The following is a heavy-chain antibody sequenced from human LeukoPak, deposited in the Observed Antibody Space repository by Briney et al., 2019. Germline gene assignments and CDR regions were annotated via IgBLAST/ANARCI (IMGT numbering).Heavy chain of an antibody. V-gene: IGHV3-11*01. Sequence: TPGGSLRLSCAASGFTFSDYYMSWIRQAPGKGLEWVSYISSSGSTIYYADSVKGRFTISRDNAKNSLYLQMNSLRAEDTAVYYCARSIAAAGYLHYYYYYMDVWGKGTTVTVSS. D-gene: IGHD6-13*01. J-gene: IGHJ6*03. CDR1: GFTFSDYY. CDR2: ISSSGSTI. CDR3: ARSIAAAGYLHYYYYYMDV.